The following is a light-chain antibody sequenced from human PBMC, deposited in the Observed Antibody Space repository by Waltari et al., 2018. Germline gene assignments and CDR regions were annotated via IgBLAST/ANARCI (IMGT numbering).Light chain of an antibody. V-gene: IGKV1-12*01. CDR3: QQTYSVPLT. CDR1: QSISNW. J-gene: IGKJ4*01. Sequence: DIQMTQSPSSVSAFVGDRVTITCRASQSISNWLAWYQQKPGKAPKLLIYGASDLHSGVPSRFSGSGAGTDFTLTISSLQAEDFATYYCQQTYSVPLTFGGGTKVEVK. CDR2: GAS.